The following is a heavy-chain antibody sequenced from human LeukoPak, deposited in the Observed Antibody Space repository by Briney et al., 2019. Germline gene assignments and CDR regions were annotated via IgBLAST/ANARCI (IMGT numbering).Heavy chain of an antibody. J-gene: IGHJ3*02. CDR1: GYSFTNNW. D-gene: IGHD3-22*01. CDR2: IYPGDSDT. V-gene: IGHV5-51*01. Sequence: GESLKISCKGSGYSFTNNWIGWVRQMPGKGLEWMGIIYPGDSDTRYSPSFQGQVTMSADKSISAAYLQWSSLKASDTAMYYCARLTVRGYYDSSGYPSDAFDIWGQGTMVTVSS. CDR3: ARLTVRGYYDSSGYPSDAFDI.